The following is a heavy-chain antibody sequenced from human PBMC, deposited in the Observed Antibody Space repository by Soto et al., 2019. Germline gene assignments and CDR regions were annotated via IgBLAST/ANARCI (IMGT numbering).Heavy chain of an antibody. CDR3: ARDQGPAAAIPAFDI. D-gene: IGHD2-2*02. J-gene: IGHJ3*02. CDR1: GGSFSGYY. Sequence: SETLSLTCAVYGGSFSGYYWSWIRQPPGKGLEWIGEINHSGSTNYNPSLKSRVTISVDTSKNQFSLKLSSVTAADTAVYYCARDQGPAAAIPAFDIWGQGTMVTVSS. CDR2: INHSGST. V-gene: IGHV4-34*01.